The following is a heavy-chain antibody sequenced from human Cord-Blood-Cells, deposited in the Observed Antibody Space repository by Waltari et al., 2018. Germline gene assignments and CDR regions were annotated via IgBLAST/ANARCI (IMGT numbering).Heavy chain of an antibody. CDR1: GYTLTELS. CDR3: ATVTVGATDGGYYFDY. CDR2: FDPEDGET. D-gene: IGHD1-26*01. Sequence: QVQLVQSGAEVKKPGASVKVSCKVSGYTLTELSMHWVRQAPGKGLEWMGGFDPEDGETSYAQKCQGRVTMTEDTSTDTAYMELSSLRSEDTAVYYCATVTVGATDGGYYFDYWGQGTLVTVSS. J-gene: IGHJ4*02. V-gene: IGHV1-24*01.